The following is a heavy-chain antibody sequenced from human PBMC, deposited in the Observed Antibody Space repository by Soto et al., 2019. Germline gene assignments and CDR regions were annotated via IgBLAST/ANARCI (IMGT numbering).Heavy chain of an antibody. J-gene: IGHJ1*01. CDR3: ARAATYYYDSSGQGAFQH. CDR2: IIPIFGTA. V-gene: IGHV1-69*13. D-gene: IGHD3-22*01. Sequence: SVKVCCKASGGTFSSYAISWVRQAPGQGLEWMGGIIPIFGTANYAQKFQGRVTITADESTSTAYMELSSLRSEDTAVYYCARAATYYYDSSGQGAFQHWGQGTLVTVSS. CDR1: GGTFSSYA.